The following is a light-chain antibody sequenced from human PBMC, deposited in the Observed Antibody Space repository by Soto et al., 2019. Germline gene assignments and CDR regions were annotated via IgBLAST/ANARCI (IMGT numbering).Light chain of an antibody. V-gene: IGKV3-15*01. CDR3: QQYNNWPIT. CDR1: QSVSSN. Sequence: EIVMTQSPANLSVSPGERATLSCWASQSVSSNLAWYQQKPGQAPRLLIYGASTRATGIPARFSGGGSGTEFTLTISNLQSEDFAVYYCQQYNNWPITFGQGTRLEIK. J-gene: IGKJ5*01. CDR2: GAS.